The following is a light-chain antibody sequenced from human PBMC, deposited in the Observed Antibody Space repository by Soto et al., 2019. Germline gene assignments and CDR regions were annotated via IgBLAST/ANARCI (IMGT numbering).Light chain of an antibody. Sequence: NFMLTQPHSVSESPGKTVTISCTRSSGSIASNSVQWYQQRPGSAPTTVIYESNRRPSGVPDRFSGSTDGSSNSASLTIFGLQTEDEADYYCQSYEDDFLVFGGGTKLTVL. J-gene: IGLJ2*01. V-gene: IGLV6-57*04. CDR1: SGSIASNS. CDR3: QSYEDDFLV. CDR2: ESN.